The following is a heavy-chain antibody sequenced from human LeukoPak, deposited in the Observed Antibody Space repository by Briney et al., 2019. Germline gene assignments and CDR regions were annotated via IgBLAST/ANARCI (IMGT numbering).Heavy chain of an antibody. J-gene: IGHJ4*02. Sequence: GGSLRLSCSTSGFTFDDYAMHWVRQAPGKGLEWVSGICWNHYGIGDADSVRGRFTISRDNAKSSLFLQMNNLRPEDTAFYYCAKGASPGYGNGWSDYWGQGTLVTVSS. V-gene: IGHV3-9*01. D-gene: IGHD6-13*01. CDR1: GFTFDDYA. CDR2: ICWNHYGI. CDR3: AKGASPGYGNGWSDY.